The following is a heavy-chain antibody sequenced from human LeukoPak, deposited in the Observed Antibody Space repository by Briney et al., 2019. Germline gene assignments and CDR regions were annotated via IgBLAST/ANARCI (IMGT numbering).Heavy chain of an antibody. CDR1: GFIFSSYN. CDR2: IKQDGSKK. V-gene: IGHV3-7*04. D-gene: IGHD5-24*01. CDR3: TRVGYIDEGIDY. J-gene: IGHJ4*02. Sequence: GGSLRLSCAASGFIFSSYNMHWVRQAPGKGLEWVANIKQDGSKKSYVDSVKGRFTISRDNAKNSLYLQMNGLRAEDTAIYYCTRVGYIDEGIDYWGQGTLVTVSS.